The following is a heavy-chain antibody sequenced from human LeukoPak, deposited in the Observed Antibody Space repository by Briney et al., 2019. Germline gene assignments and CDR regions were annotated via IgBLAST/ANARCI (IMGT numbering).Heavy chain of an antibody. CDR3: ARLLLGYCSSTSCELF. D-gene: IGHD2-2*01. Sequence: PGGSLGLSCAASGFTFSSYSMNWVRQAPGKGLEWVSSISSSSSYIYYADSVKGRFTISRDNAKNSLYLQMNSLRAEDTAVYYCARLLLGYCSSTSCELFWGQGTLSPSPQ. J-gene: IGHJ4*02. CDR2: ISSSSSYI. CDR1: GFTFSSYS. V-gene: IGHV3-21*01.